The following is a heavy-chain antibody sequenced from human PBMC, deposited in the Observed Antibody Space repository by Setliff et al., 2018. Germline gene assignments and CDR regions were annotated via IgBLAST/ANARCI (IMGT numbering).Heavy chain of an antibody. D-gene: IGHD3-3*01. CDR1: GFTFSSYW. CDR2: IKQDGSEK. J-gene: IGHJ3*02. V-gene: IGHV3-7*01. Sequence: GGSLRLSCAAFGFTFSSYWMSWVRQAPGKGLEWVANIKQDGSEKYYVDSVKGRFTISRDNAKNSLYLQMNSLRAEDTAVYDCARDKDFWSGYAFDIWGQGTMVTVSS. CDR3: ARDKDFWSGYAFDI.